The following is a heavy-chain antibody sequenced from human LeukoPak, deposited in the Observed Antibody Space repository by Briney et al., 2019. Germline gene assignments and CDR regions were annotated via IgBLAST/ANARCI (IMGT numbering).Heavy chain of an antibody. CDR2: INKDGSRA. CDR1: GFTFSSHW. J-gene: IGHJ5*02. CDR3: ARGFGDL. V-gene: IGHV3-74*01. Sequence: HLGGSLRLSCAASGFTFSSHWMHWVSQAPGKGLVWVSRINKDGSRATYADSVKGRFTISRDNAKNSLYLQMNSLRAEDTAVYYCARGFGDLWGQGTLVTVSS. D-gene: IGHD3-3*01.